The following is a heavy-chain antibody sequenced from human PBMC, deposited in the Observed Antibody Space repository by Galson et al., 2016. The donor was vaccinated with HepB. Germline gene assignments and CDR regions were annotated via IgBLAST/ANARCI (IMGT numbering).Heavy chain of an antibody. CDR2: INWEDDK. CDR1: GFSLSTSRMG. CDR3: AHTRVGGGVLAKRIYGMDV. Sequence: PALVKPTQTLTLTCTFSGFSLSTSRMGVGWIRQPPGKALEWLALINWEDDKHYSPSLKSRLTITKDTSKNQVVLRMTNMDPVDTGTYYCAHTRVGGGVLAKRIYGMDVWGQGTTVTVSS. J-gene: IGHJ6*02. D-gene: IGHD3-3*02. V-gene: IGHV2-5*02.